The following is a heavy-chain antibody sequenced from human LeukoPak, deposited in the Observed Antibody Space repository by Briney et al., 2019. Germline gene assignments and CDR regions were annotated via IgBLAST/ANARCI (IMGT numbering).Heavy chain of an antibody. Sequence: VASVKVSCKASGYTFTSYDINWVRQATGQGLEWMGWMNPNSGNTGYAQKFQGRVAMTRNTSISTAYMELSSLRSEDTAVYYCARLGSVVPAALIDYWGQGTLVTVSS. CDR1: GYTFTSYD. CDR2: MNPNSGNT. V-gene: IGHV1-8*02. J-gene: IGHJ4*02. D-gene: IGHD2-2*01. CDR3: ARLGSVVPAALIDY.